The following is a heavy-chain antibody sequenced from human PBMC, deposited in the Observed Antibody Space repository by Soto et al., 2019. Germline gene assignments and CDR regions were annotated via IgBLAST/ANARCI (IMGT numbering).Heavy chain of an antibody. Sequence: EVQLVESGGGLIQPGGSLRLSCAASGFTVSSNYMSWVRQAPGKGLEWVSVIYSGGSTYYADSVKGRFTITRDNSKNTXXLQMNSLRAEDTAVYYCARGRRYGYKNYGAYYFDYWGQGTLVTVSS. CDR2: IYSGGST. D-gene: IGHD5-12*01. V-gene: IGHV3-53*01. CDR1: GFTVSSNY. J-gene: IGHJ4*02. CDR3: ARGRRYGYKNYGAYYFDY.